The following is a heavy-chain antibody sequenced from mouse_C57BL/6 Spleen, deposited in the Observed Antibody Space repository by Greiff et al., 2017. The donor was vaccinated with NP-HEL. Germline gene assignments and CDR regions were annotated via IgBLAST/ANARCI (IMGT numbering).Heavy chain of an antibody. CDR1: GFTFSSYA. V-gene: IGHV5-4*01. CDR2: ISDGGSYT. Sequence: DVKLVESGGGLVKPGGSLKLSCAASGFTFSSYAMSWVRQTPEKRLEWVATISDGGSYTYYPDNVKGRFTISRDNAKNNLYLQMSHLKSEDTAMYYWARELTWYFDVWGTGTTVTVSS. J-gene: IGHJ1*03. CDR3: ARELTWYFDV.